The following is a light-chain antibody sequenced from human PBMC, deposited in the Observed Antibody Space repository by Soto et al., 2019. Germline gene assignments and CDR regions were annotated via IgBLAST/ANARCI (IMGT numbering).Light chain of an antibody. V-gene: IGLV1-44*01. Sequence: QAVVTQPPSASGTPGQSVTISCSGSRSNIGRNPVAWYQQLPGTAPKLLIYSNSQRPSGVPDRFSGSKSGTSASLAISGLQSEDEADYFCAAWDDSLNGVVFGGGTKVTVL. CDR1: RSNIGRNP. CDR3: AAWDDSLNGVV. CDR2: SNS. J-gene: IGLJ2*01.